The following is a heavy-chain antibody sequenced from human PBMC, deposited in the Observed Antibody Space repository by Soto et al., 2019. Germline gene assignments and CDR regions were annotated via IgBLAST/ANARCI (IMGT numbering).Heavy chain of an antibody. CDR2: IYHSGNT. J-gene: IGHJ4*02. D-gene: IGHD3-10*01. V-gene: IGHV4-4*02. CDR3: ARRWGEGRVDY. CDR1: GGSISSSNW. Sequence: QVQLQESGPGLVKPSGTLSLTCAVSGGSISSSNWWSWVRQPPGKGLEWIGEIYHSGNTNYNPSLKGQVTMAVDKSRNQFSLKLGSVTAGGTAVYYCARRWGEGRVDYWGQGTLVTVSS.